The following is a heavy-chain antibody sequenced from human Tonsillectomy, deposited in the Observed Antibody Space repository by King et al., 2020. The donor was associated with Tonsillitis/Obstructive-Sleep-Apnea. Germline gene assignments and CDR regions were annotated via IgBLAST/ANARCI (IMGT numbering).Heavy chain of an antibody. Sequence: VQLVESGGVVVQPGGSLRLSCAASGFTFDDYTMHWVRQAPGKGLEWVSLISWDGGSTDYADSVKGRFTISRDNSNNSLYLQMDSLRTDDTALYYCAKXILXSGSXXXDHXMDVXXXGTTXXXXS. CDR3: AKXILXSGSXXXDHXMDV. CDR1: GFTFDDYT. D-gene: IGHD3-9*01. V-gene: IGHV3-43*01. J-gene: IGHJ6*03. CDR2: ISWDGGST.